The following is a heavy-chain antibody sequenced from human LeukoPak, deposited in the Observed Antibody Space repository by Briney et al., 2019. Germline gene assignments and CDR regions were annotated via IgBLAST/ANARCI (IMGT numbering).Heavy chain of an antibody. D-gene: IGHD3-22*01. CDR2: ISGCGGST. V-gene: IGHV3-23*01. J-gene: IGHJ5*02. Sequence: GGSLRLSCAASGFTFSNYAMSWVRQAPGKRLEWVSAISGCGGSTYYADSVKGRFTISRDNSKNTLYLQMNSLTAEDTAVYYCAKLQYFIPMIAAVWFDPWGQGTLVTVSS. CDR1: GFTFSNYA. CDR3: AKLQYFIPMIAAVWFDP.